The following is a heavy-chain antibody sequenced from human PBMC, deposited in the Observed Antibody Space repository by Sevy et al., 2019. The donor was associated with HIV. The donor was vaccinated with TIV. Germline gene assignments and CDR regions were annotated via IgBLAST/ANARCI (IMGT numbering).Heavy chain of an antibody. CDR3: ATLGYSGYDDVLDY. CDR2: ISGSGGST. V-gene: IGHV3-23*01. D-gene: IGHD5-12*01. Sequence: GGSLRLSCAASGFTFSSYAMSWVRQAPGKGLEWVSAISGSGGSTYYADSVKGRFTISRDNSKNTLYLQMNSLRAEDTALYYCATLGYSGYDDVLDYWGQGTLVTVSS. CDR1: GFTFSSYA. J-gene: IGHJ4*02.